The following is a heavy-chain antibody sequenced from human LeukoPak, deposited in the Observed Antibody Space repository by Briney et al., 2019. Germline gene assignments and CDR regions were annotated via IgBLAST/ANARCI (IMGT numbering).Heavy chain of an antibody. Sequence: KGGESLKISCKGSGYSSTSYWIGWVRQMPGKGLEWMGIIYPGDSDTRYSPSFQGQVTISADKSISTAYLQWSSLKASDTAMYYCARPYYYDSSGYYYYFDYWGQGTLVTVSS. V-gene: IGHV5-51*01. CDR2: IYPGDSDT. CDR3: ARPYYYDSSGYYYYFDY. J-gene: IGHJ4*02. CDR1: GYSSTSYW. D-gene: IGHD3-22*01.